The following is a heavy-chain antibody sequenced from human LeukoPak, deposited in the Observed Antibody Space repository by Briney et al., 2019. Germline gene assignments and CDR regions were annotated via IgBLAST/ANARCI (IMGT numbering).Heavy chain of an antibody. J-gene: IGHJ4*02. CDR3: ARGAIWELLSDFDY. V-gene: IGHV3-30-3*01. CDR1: GFTFSSYA. CDR2: ISYDGSNK. D-gene: IGHD1-26*01. Sequence: PGGSLRLSCAASGFTFSSYAMHWVRQAPGKGLEWVAVISYDGSNKYYADSVKGRFTISRDNSKNTLYLQMNSLRAEDTAVYYCARGAIWELLSDFDYWGQGTLVTVSS.